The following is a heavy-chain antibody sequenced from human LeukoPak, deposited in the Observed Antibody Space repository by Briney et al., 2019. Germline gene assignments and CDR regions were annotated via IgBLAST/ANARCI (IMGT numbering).Heavy chain of an antibody. CDR2: ISSSSSSI. D-gene: IGHD6-13*01. CDR3: ARGFRVAATAYYFDY. V-gene: IGHV3-21*01. J-gene: IGHJ4*02. CDR1: GFTFSSYN. Sequence: GGSLRLSCAASGFTFSSYNMNWVRQAPGKGLEWVSSISSSSSSIYYADSVKGRFTISRDNAKNSLYLQMNSLRAEDTAVYYCARGFRVAATAYYFDYWGQGTLVTVSS.